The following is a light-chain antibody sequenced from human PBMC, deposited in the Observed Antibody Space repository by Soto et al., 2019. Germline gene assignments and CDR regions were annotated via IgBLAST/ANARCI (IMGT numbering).Light chain of an antibody. Sequence: DIQMTHSPSSLSASVGDRVTITCQASHDITSYLNWYQHKPGIAPKPLNYDASILEAGVPSRSSGSGSGTDFTFTISSLQPEDVATYYCQKCDYLPIFGPGTTVDFK. CDR3: QKCDYLPI. V-gene: IGKV1-33*01. J-gene: IGKJ3*01. CDR1: HDITSY. CDR2: DAS.